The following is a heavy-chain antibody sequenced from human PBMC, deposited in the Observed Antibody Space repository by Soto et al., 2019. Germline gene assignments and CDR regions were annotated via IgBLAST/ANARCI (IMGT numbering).Heavy chain of an antibody. V-gene: IGHV3-23*01. J-gene: IGHJ4*02. Sequence: GGSLRLSCAASGFTFNSHALNWVRQAPGQGLEWVSLINGRGDSTYYADSVKGRFTISRDNSKNTLYLRMNSLRAEDTAAYYCVKDYGDYEGFDYWGQGTLVTVSS. CDR3: VKDYGDYEGFDY. CDR1: GFTFNSHA. D-gene: IGHD4-17*01. CDR2: INGRGDST.